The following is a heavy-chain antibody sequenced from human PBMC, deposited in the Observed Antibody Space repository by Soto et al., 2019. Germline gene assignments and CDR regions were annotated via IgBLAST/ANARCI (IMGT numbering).Heavy chain of an antibody. CDR1: GFTFSSYA. J-gene: IGHJ4*02. CDR2: ISYDGSNK. V-gene: IGHV3-30-3*01. D-gene: IGHD6-19*01. CDR3: ARGQWLCRFDY. Sequence: QVQLVESGGGVVQPGRSLRLSCAASGFTFSSYAMHWVRQAPGKGLEWVAVISYDGSNKYYADSVKGRFTISRDNSKNTLYLQMNSLRAEDTAVYYCARGQWLCRFDYWGQGTLVTVSS.